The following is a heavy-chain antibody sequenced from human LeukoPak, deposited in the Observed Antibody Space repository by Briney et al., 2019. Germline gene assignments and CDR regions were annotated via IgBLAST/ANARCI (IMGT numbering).Heavy chain of an antibody. CDR2: ISGSGGST. V-gene: IGHV3-23*01. CDR3: AKSGVRGVTTYYFDY. CDR1: GFTFSSYA. J-gene: IGHJ4*02. Sequence: PGGSLRLSCAASGFTFSSYAMSWVRQAPGKGLEWVSAISGSGGSTYYADSVKGRFTISRDNSKNTLYLQMNSLRAEDTAVYYCAKSGVRGVTTYYFDYWGRGTLVTVSS. D-gene: IGHD3-10*01.